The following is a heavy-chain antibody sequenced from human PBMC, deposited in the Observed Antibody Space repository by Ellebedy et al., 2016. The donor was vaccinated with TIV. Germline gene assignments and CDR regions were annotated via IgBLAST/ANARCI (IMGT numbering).Heavy chain of an antibody. V-gene: IGHV3-23*01. CDR2: ISGSGGST. Sequence: GGSLRLSXAASGFTFSSYAMSWVRQAPGKGLEWVSAISGSGGSTYYADSVKGRFTISRGNSKNTLYLQMNSLRAEDTAVYYCAHRSGRYPPKIDYWGQGTLVTVSS. D-gene: IGHD3-10*01. CDR3: AHRSGRYPPKIDY. CDR1: GFTFSSYA. J-gene: IGHJ4*02.